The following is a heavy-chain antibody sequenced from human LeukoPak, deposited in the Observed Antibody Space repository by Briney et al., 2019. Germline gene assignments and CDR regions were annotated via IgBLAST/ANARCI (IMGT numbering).Heavy chain of an antibody. D-gene: IGHD3-9*01. J-gene: IGHJ3*02. CDR2: INPSGGST. CDR3: ARAPLRYSDWLPDAFDI. CDR1: GYTFTSYY. V-gene: IGHV1-46*01. Sequence: ASVKVSCKASGYTFTSYYMHWVRQAPGQGLEWMGIINPSGGSTSYAQKLQGRVTMTTDTSTSTAYMELRSLRSDDTAVYYCARAPLRYSDWLPDAFDIWGQGTMVTVSS.